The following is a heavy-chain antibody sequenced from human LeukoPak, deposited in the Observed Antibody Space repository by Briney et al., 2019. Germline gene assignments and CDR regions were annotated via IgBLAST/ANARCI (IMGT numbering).Heavy chain of an antibody. Sequence: ASAKVSCKASGYTLRDYYIYWVRQAPGQGLEWLGWLNPHSGGTNYAQKFQGRVTLTSDTSISTAYMELSLLNSDDTAIYYCARGLRIINGLDVWGQGTTVIVSS. CDR2: LNPHSGGT. J-gene: IGHJ6*02. V-gene: IGHV1-2*02. CDR1: GYTLRDYY. CDR3: ARGLRIINGLDV.